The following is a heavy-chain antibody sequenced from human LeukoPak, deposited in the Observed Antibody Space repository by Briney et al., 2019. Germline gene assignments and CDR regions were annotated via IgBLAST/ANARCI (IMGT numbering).Heavy chain of an antibody. V-gene: IGHV4-39*01. D-gene: IGHD1-1*01. CDR1: GGSISSSSYY. J-gene: IGHJ4*02. CDR3: ARLELEPFDY. CDR2: IYYSGST. Sequence: SETLSHTCTVSGGSISSSSYYWGWIRQPPGKGLEWIGSIYYSGSTYYNPSLKSRVTISVDTSKNQFSLKLSSVTAADTAVYYCARLELEPFDYWGQGTLVTVSS.